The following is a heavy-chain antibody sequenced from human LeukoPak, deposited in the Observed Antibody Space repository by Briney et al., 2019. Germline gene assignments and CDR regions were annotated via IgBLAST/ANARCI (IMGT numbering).Heavy chain of an antibody. CDR3: ARDRSGDV. Sequence: GGSLRLSCTASGFTFGDYAMSWVRQAPGKGLEWVSVIFSYGSTYYADSVKGRFTVSRDYSKNTLYLQMNSLRAEDTAVYYCARDRSGDVWGQGTMVTVSS. V-gene: IGHV3-53*01. CDR2: IFSYGST. J-gene: IGHJ3*01. CDR1: GFTFGDYA.